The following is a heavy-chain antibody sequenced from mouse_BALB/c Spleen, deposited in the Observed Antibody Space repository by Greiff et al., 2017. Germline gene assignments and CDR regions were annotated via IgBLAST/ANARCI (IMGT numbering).Heavy chain of an antibody. Sequence: EVQLVESGGGLVKPGGSLKLSCAASGFTFSSYAMSWVRQTPEKRLEWVASISSGGSTYYPDSVKGRFTISRDNARDILYLQMRSLRSEDTAMYYCARSRAIYYDYEGDAMDYWGQGTSVTVSA. CDR2: ISSGGST. J-gene: IGHJ4*01. D-gene: IGHD2-4*01. CDR3: ARSRAIYYDYEGDAMDY. CDR1: GFTFSSYA. V-gene: IGHV5-6-5*01.